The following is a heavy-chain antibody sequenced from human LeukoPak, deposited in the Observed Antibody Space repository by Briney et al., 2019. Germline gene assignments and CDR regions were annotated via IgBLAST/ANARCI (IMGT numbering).Heavy chain of an antibody. CDR1: GGSISSGGYS. Sequence: PSQTLSLTCAVSGGSISSGGYSWSWIRQPLGKGLEWIGYIYHSGSTYYNPSLKSRVTISVDRSKNQFSLKLSSVTAADTAVYYCARSVAGTFDYWGQGTPVTVSS. J-gene: IGHJ4*02. V-gene: IGHV4-30-2*01. CDR2: IYHSGST. D-gene: IGHD6-19*01. CDR3: ARSVAGTFDY.